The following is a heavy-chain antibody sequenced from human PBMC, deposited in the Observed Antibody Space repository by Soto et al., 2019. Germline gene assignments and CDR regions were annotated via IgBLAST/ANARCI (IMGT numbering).Heavy chain of an antibody. Sequence: RASVKVSCKASGGTFSSYAISWVRQAPGQGLEWMGGIIPIFGTANYAQKFQGRVTITADKSTSTAYMELSSLRSEDTAVYYCASIQGYYDSSGYYDLNWFDPWGQGTLVTVSS. V-gene: IGHV1-69*06. CDR1: GGTFSSYA. D-gene: IGHD3-22*01. CDR2: IIPIFGTA. CDR3: ASIQGYYDSSGYYDLNWFDP. J-gene: IGHJ5*02.